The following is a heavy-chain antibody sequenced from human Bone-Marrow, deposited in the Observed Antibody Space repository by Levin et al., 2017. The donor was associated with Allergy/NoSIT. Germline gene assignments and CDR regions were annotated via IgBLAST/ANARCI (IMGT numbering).Heavy chain of an antibody. CDR2: IKGKTDGGTT. D-gene: IGHD1-26*01. CDR1: GFTFSNAW. CDR3: TTLNSGSSDYDYGVDV. V-gene: IGHV3-15*01. J-gene: IGHJ6*02. Sequence: SCAASGFTFSNAWMSWVRQAPGQGLEWVGRIKGKTDGGTTDYAAPVKGRFTISRDDSKNTLYLQMNSLKTEDTAVYYCTTLNSGSSDYDYGVDVWGQGTTVTVSS.